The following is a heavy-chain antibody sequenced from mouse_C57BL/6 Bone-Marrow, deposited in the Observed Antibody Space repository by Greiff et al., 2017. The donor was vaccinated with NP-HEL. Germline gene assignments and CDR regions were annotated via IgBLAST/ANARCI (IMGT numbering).Heavy chain of an antibody. CDR1: GFTFSSYG. CDR2: ISSGGSYT. D-gene: IGHD3-2*02. J-gene: IGHJ4*01. Sequence: EVQGVESGGDLVKPGGSLKLSCAASGFTFSSYGMSWVRQTPDKRLEWVATISSGGSYTYYQDSVKGRFTISRDNAKNTLYLQMRSLKSEDTAMYYCARRAQATGFYAMDYWGQGTSVTVSS. CDR3: ARRAQATGFYAMDY. V-gene: IGHV5-6*01.